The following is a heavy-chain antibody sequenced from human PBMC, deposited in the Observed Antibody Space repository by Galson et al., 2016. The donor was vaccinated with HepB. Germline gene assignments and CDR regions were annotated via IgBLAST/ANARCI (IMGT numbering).Heavy chain of an antibody. J-gene: IGHJ4*02. D-gene: IGHD5-18*01. CDR3: ARDGDVDTAMVTPELGY. V-gene: IGHV3-33*01. Sequence: SLRLSCAASGFTFSSYGMHWVRQAPGKGLEWVAVIRYDGSNKYYADSVKGRFTISRDNSKNTLYLQMNSLRAEDTAVYYCARDGDVDTAMVTPELGYWGQGTRVTVSS. CDR1: GFTFSSYG. CDR2: IRYDGSNK.